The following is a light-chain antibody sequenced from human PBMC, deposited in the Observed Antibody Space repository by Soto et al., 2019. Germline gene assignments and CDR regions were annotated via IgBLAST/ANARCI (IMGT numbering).Light chain of an antibody. CDR1: QSVSSY. CDR3: QQRSNWPRT. Sequence: EIVLTQSPATLSLSPGDRATLSCRASQSVSSYLAWYQQKPGQAPRLLIYDASNRATGIPARFSGSGSGTDFTLTISSLEPEDFAVYYCQQRSNWPRTVGQGTKVDIK. J-gene: IGKJ1*01. CDR2: DAS. V-gene: IGKV3-11*01.